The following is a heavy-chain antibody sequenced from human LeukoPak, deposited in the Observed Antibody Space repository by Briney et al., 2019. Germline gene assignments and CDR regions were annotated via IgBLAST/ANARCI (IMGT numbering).Heavy chain of an antibody. Sequence: PSETLSLTCTVSGYSISSGYYWGWIRQPPGKGLEWIGNIYPTGSTYYNPSLKSRVTISVDTSKNQFSLKVSSVSAADTAVYYCXXAYSSSWYWNWFDPWGQGTLVTVSS. J-gene: IGHJ5*02. CDR3: XXAYSSSWYWNWFDP. V-gene: IGHV4-38-2*02. D-gene: IGHD6-13*01. CDR2: IYPTGST. CDR1: GYSISSGYY.